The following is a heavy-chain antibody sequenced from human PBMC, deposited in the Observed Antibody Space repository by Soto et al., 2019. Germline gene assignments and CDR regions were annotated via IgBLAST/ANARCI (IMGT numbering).Heavy chain of an antibody. V-gene: IGHV1-8*01. Sequence: QVQLVQSGAEVKKPGASVKVSCKASGYTFTSYDINWVRQATGQGHEWMGWMNPNSGNTGYAQKFQGRVTMPRNTSISTAYMELSSLRSEDTAVYYCASAYYYDSSGHPNDDAFDIWGQGTMVTVSS. CDR3: ASAYYYDSSGHPNDDAFDI. J-gene: IGHJ3*02. D-gene: IGHD3-22*01. CDR2: MNPNSGNT. CDR1: GYTFTSYD.